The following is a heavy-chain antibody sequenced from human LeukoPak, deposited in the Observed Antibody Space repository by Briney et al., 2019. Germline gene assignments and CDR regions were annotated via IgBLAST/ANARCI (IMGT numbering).Heavy chain of an antibody. V-gene: IGHV4-38-2*02. D-gene: IGHD4-17*01. CDR2: IYHSGST. Sequence: SETLSLTCTVSGYSISSGYYWGWIRQPPGKGLEWIGSIYHSGSTYYNPSLKSRVTISVDTSKNQFSLKLSSVTAADTAVYYCARVVGDEFDYWGRGPLVTVSS. J-gene: IGHJ4*02. CDR1: GYSISSGYY. CDR3: ARVVGDEFDY.